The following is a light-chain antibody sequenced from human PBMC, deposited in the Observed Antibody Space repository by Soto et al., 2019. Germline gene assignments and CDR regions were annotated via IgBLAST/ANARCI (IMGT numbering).Light chain of an antibody. CDR1: SSDVGGFNY. J-gene: IGLJ1*01. CDR2: EVS. V-gene: IGLV2-8*01. CDR3: SSHLAGSDNYV. Sequence: QSVLTQPPSASGSPGQSVTISCTGTSSDVGGFNYVSWYQQHPGKAPKLMIYEVSKRSSGVPDRFSGSKSGNMASLIVSGLQAEDEADYYCSSHLAGSDNYVFGTGTKLTVL.